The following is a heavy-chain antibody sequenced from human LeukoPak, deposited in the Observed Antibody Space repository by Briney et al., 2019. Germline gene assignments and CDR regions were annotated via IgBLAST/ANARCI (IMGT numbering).Heavy chain of an antibody. CDR1: GGAISSDNYY. CDR2: INYSGTT. Sequence: SETLSLTCTVSGGAISSDNYYLGWIRQPPGKGLEWIGSINYSGTTYYNPSLKSRVSISFDTLRTQFSLRLSSVTAADTAVYYGARLSDYWGQGTLVTVSS. V-gene: IGHV4-39*01. J-gene: IGHJ4*02. CDR3: ARLSDY.